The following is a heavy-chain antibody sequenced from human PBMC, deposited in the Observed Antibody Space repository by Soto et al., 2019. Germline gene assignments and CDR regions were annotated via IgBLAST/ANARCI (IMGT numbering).Heavy chain of an antibody. J-gene: IGHJ3*02. V-gene: IGHV4-34*01. D-gene: IGHD6-19*01. CDR3: ALTVAGNHAFDI. CDR1: GGSFSGYY. CDR2: INHSGST. Sequence: PSETLSLTCAVYGGSFSGYYWSWIRQPPGKGLEWIGEINHSGSTNYNPSLKSRVTISVDTSKNQFSLKLSSVTAADTAVYYCALTVAGNHAFDIWGQGTMVTVSS.